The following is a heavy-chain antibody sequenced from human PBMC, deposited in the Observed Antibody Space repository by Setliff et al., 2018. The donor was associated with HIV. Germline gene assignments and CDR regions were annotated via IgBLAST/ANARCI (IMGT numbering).Heavy chain of an antibody. V-gene: IGHV1-18*01. J-gene: IGHJ3*02. Sequence: ASVKVSCKASGYTFTSYGISWVRQAPGQGLEWMGWISAYNGNTNYAQKLQGRVTMTTDTSTSTAYRELRSLRSDDTAVYYCARDRSSWGTDAFDIWGQGTMVTVSS. CDR3: ARDRSSWGTDAFDI. CDR2: ISAYNGNT. D-gene: IGHD6-13*01. CDR1: GYTFTSYG.